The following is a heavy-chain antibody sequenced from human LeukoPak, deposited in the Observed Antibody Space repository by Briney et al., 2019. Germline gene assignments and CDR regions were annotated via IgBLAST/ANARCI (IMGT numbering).Heavy chain of an antibody. CDR1: GGSVSSGTYY. D-gene: IGHD6-13*01. J-gene: IGHJ6*02. CDR2: IYYSGST. Sequence: SETLSLTCTVSGGSVSSGTYYWNWIRQPPGKGLEWIGYIYYSGSTNYNPSLKSRVTISVDTSKNQFSLKLSSVTAADTAVYYCARDRLVRLAAAVHYYGMDVWGQGTTVTVSS. V-gene: IGHV4-61*01. CDR3: ARDRLVRLAAAVHYYGMDV.